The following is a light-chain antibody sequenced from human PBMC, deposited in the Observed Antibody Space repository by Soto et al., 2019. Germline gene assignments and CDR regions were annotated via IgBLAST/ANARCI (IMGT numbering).Light chain of an antibody. CDR1: QGISNY. CDR2: AAS. J-gene: IGKJ3*01. V-gene: IGKV1-27*01. Sequence: DIQMTQSPSSLSASVGDRVTITCRASQGISNYFAWYQQKPGKVPKLLIYAASTLQSGVPSRFSGSGSGTDFTLTISSLQPEDVATYYCQKYNSAPPWTFGPGTKVDIK. CDR3: QKYNSAPPWT.